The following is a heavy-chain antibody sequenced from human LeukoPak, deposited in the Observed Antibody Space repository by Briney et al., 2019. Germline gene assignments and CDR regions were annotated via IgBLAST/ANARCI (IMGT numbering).Heavy chain of an antibody. D-gene: IGHD6-19*01. Sequence: PGGSLRLSCAASGFTFSDYYMSWIRQAPGKGLEWVAYSSSSSSTIYYADSVKGRFTISRDNAKNSQYLQMNSLRAEDTALYYCARDIVLIAVAVRGSFDIWGQGTMVTVSS. V-gene: IGHV3-11*01. CDR2: SSSSSSTI. CDR1: GFTFSDYY. CDR3: ARDIVLIAVAVRGSFDI. J-gene: IGHJ3*02.